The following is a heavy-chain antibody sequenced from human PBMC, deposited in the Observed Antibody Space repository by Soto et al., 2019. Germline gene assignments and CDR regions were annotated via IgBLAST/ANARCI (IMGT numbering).Heavy chain of an antibody. CDR1: GGTFSSYA. V-gene: IGHV1-69*13. CDR2: IIPIFGTA. CDR3: ASSAAAGTFYFDY. J-gene: IGHJ4*02. D-gene: IGHD6-13*01. Sequence: GASVKVSCKASGGTFSSYAISWVRQAPGQGLEWMGGIIPIFGTANYAQKFQGRVTITADESTSTAYVELSSLRSEDTAVYYCASSAAAGTFYFDYWGQGTLVTVSS.